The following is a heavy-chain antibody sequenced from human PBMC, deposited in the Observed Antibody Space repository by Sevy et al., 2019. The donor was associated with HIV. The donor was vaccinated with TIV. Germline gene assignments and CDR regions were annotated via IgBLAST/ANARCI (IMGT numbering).Heavy chain of an antibody. Sequence: ASVKVSRKASGYTFTSYGISWVRQAPGQGLEWMGWISTYNTVRNSAQKFHDRVTMTIDTSTSTAYMELRSLRSDDTAVYYCARSTQVAGRSNWFDPWGQGTLVTVSS. J-gene: IGHJ5*02. CDR3: ARSTQVAGRSNWFDP. CDR1: GYTFTSYG. V-gene: IGHV1-18*01. D-gene: IGHD6-19*01. CDR2: ISTYNTVR.